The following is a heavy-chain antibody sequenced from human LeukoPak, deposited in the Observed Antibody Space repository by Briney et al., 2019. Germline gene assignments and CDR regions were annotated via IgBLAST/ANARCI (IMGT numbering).Heavy chain of an antibody. CDR1: GFTFSSYA. CDR3: ARGGDRRGFDF. D-gene: IGHD3-16*01. J-gene: IGHJ4*02. Sequence: LTLSCAASGFTFSSYALSWVRQHPGKGLEWIGYIYDSGTTYYNPALQSRVTISVDTSDNQFSLKLRSLTAADTAVYYCARGGDRRGFDFWDQATLVTVSS. V-gene: IGHV4-31*02. CDR2: IYDSGTT.